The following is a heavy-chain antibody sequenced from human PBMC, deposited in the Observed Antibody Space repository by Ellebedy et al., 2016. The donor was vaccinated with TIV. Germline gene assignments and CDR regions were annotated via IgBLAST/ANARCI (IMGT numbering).Heavy chain of an antibody. CDR1: GHIFTKNY. J-gene: IGHJ4*02. D-gene: IGHD3-3*01. Sequence: ASVKVSCXASGHIFTKNYIYWMRQAPGQGLEWVGWMDPRSVATNYARKFQDRVTMTRDTSINTAYMELSRLKSDDTALYYCARAMTIFGVIIHFFDYWGQGTPVTVSS. CDR2: MDPRSVAT. V-gene: IGHV1-2*02. CDR3: ARAMTIFGVIIHFFDY.